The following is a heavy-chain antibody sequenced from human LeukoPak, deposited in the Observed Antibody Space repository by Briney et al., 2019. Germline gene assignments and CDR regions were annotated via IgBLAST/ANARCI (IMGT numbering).Heavy chain of an antibody. D-gene: IGHD2-2*01. CDR1: GYTFSSYG. CDR2: IWHDGSKA. Sequence: PGRSLRLSCEASGYTFSSYGIHWVRQAPGKGLEWVAVIWHDGSKAYYADSVKGRFTISRDDSRNTLYLQMNSLTAEDTAVYHCARDPSTTWYYFDYWGQGTLVTVSS. J-gene: IGHJ4*02. V-gene: IGHV3-33*01. CDR3: ARDPSTTWYYFDY.